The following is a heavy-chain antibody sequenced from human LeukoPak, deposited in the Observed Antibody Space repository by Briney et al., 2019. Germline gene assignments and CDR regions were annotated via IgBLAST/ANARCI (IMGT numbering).Heavy chain of an antibody. CDR3: ARVGGGRGYWDPYYYYYMDV. Sequence: ASVKVSCKASGYTFTSYDINWVRQATGQGLEWMGWMNPNSGNTGYAQKFQGRVTMTRNTSISTAYMELSSLRSEDTAVYYCARVGGGRGYWDPYYYYYMDVWGKGTTVTISS. D-gene: IGHD3-22*01. V-gene: IGHV1-8*01. J-gene: IGHJ6*03. CDR2: MNPNSGNT. CDR1: GYTFTSYD.